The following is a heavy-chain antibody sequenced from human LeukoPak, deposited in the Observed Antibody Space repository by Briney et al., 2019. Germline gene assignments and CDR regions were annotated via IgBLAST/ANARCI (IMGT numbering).Heavy chain of an antibody. Sequence: GASVKVSCKVSGYTFTGYYMHWARQAPGQGLEWMGWINPNSGGTNYAQKFQGRVTMTRDRSISTAYMELSSLRSDDTAVYYCARWSYSSDWYFGTFDIWGQGTTVTISS. D-gene: IGHD6-19*01. J-gene: IGHJ3*02. CDR1: GYTFTGYY. V-gene: IGHV1-2*02. CDR3: ARWSYSSDWYFGTFDI. CDR2: INPNSGGT.